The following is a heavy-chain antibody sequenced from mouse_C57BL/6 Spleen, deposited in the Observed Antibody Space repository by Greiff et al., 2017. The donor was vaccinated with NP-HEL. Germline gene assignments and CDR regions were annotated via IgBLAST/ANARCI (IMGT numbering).Heavy chain of an antibody. CDR1: GYAFSSSW. D-gene: IGHD1-1*01. V-gene: IGHV1-82*01. Sequence: QVQLKQSGPELVKPGASVKISCKASGYAFSSSWMNWVKQRPGKGLEWIGRIYPGDGDTNYNGKFKGKATLTADKSSSTAYMQLSSLTSEDSAVYFCARGIYYYGSRFAMDYWGQGTSVTVSS. J-gene: IGHJ4*01. CDR3: ARGIYYYGSRFAMDY. CDR2: IYPGDGDT.